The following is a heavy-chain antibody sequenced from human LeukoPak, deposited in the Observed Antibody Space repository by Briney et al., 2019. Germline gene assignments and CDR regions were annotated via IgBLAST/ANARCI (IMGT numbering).Heavy chain of an antibody. V-gene: IGHV3-15*01. CDR3: TTGEDGYNTGDY. CDR2: IKSKTDGGAT. Sequence: NPGESLRLSCAASGFTFSNAWMSWVRQAPGKGLEWVGRIKSKTDGGATDYAAPVKGRFTISRDDSKNTLYLQMNSLKTEDTAVYYCTTGEDGYNTGDYWGQGTLVTVSS. J-gene: IGHJ4*02. D-gene: IGHD5-24*01. CDR1: GFTFSNAW.